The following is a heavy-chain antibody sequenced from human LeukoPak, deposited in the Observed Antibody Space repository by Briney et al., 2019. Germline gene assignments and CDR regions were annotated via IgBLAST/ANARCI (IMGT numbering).Heavy chain of an antibody. CDR1: GFTFSSYG. V-gene: IGHV3-33*01. CDR2: IRYDGSNK. J-gene: IGHJ4*02. CDR3: ARDWSPGLPTYYFDY. Sequence: PGGSLRLSCAASGFTFSSYGMHWVRQAPGKGLEWVAVIRYDGSNKYYADSVKGRFTISRDNSKNTLYLQMNSLRAEDTAVYYCARDWSPGLPTYYFDYWGQGTLVTVSS.